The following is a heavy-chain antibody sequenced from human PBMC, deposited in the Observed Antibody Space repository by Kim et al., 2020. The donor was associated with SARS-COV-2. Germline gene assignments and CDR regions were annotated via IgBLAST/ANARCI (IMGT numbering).Heavy chain of an antibody. J-gene: IGHJ4*02. V-gene: IGHV4-4*07. CDR3: AGSGWYHY. Sequence: SASTNYNPSLKSRVTMSVDTSKNQFSLKLSSVTAADTAVYYCAGSGWYHYWGQGTLVTVSS. CDR2: SAST. D-gene: IGHD6-19*01.